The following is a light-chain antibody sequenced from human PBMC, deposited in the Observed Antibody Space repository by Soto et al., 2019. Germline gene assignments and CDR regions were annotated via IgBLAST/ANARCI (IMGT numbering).Light chain of an antibody. CDR1: SSNIGAGYD. V-gene: IGLV1-40*01. Sequence: QPVLTQPPSVSGAPGQRVTISCTGRSSNIGAGYDLHWYQQLPGTAPKLLIYVNSNRPSGVPDRFSGSKSGTSASLAITGLQAEDEADYYCQSYDSSLSVVFGGGTKLTVL. CDR3: QSYDSSLSVV. CDR2: VNS. J-gene: IGLJ2*01.